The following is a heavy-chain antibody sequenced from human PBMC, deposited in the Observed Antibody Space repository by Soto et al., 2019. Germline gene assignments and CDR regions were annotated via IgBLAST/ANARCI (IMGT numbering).Heavy chain of an antibody. CDR3: LYGSGNGRYGMDV. D-gene: IGHD3-10*01. J-gene: IGHJ6*02. Sequence: SDTLSLTCAVSSYSISGGFYWAWIRQPPGKGLEWIGTIYHRGSAHYNPSLKSRVTISIDTSKNQFSLKLTSVTAADTAVYYCLYGSGNGRYGMDVWGRGTTVTGSS. V-gene: IGHV4-38-2*01. CDR2: IYHRGSA. CDR1: SYSISGGFY.